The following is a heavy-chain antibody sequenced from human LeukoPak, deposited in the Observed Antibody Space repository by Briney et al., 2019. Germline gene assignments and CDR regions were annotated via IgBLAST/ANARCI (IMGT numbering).Heavy chain of an antibody. CDR1: GGTFSSYA. CDR2: IIPIFGTA. J-gene: IGHJ6*03. V-gene: IGHV1-69*05. Sequence: ASVKVSCKASGGTFSSYAISWVRQAPGQGLEWMGGIIPIFGTANYAQKFQGRVTITTDESTSTAYMELSSLRSEDTAVYYCAGSWSYYNLNYYMDVWGKGTTVTVSS. CDR3: AGSWSYYNLNYYMDV. D-gene: IGHD3-10*01.